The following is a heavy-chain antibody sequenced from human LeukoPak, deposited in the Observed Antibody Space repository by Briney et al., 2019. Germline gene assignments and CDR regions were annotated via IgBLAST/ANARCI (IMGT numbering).Heavy chain of an antibody. J-gene: IGHJ4*02. Sequence: GASVKVSCKASGGTFSSYAISWVRQAPGQGLEWMGGISLHDGNTNYAQKLQGRVTMTTDTSTNTAYMELRSLRSDDTAVYYCARAGPAAIHRPLDYWGQGTLVTVSS. CDR3: ARAGPAAIHRPLDY. CDR1: GGTFSSYA. CDR2: ISLHDGNT. D-gene: IGHD2-2*02. V-gene: IGHV1-18*01.